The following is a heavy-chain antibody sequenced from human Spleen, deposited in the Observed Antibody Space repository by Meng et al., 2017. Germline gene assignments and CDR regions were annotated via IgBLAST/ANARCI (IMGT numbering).Heavy chain of an antibody. V-gene: IGHV3-30*01. CDR3: ARDGYSYGFQLGH. D-gene: IGHD5-18*01. Sequence: GESLKISCAASGFTVSHNYMSWVRQAPGKGLEWVAVISYDGSNKYYADSVKGRFTISRDNSKNTLYLQMNSLRAEDTAVYYCARDGYSYGFQLGHWGQGTLVTVSS. CDR2: ISYDGSNK. CDR1: GFTVSHNY. J-gene: IGHJ4*02.